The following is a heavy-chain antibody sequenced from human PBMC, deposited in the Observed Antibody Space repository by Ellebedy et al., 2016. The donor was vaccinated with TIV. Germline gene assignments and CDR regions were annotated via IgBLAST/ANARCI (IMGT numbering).Heavy chain of an antibody. CDR3: ASNVDTAKVRGNY. CDR2: IYSDGNT. CDR1: GFAVSSNY. D-gene: IGHD5-18*01. J-gene: IGHJ4*02. Sequence: PGGSLRLSCAASGFAVSSNYMTWVRQAPGRGLEWVSLIYSDGNTNYADSVRGRFTISRDSSKNTLDLQMNSLRVEDTARYYCASNVDTAKVRGNYWGQGTLVTVSS. V-gene: IGHV3-53*01.